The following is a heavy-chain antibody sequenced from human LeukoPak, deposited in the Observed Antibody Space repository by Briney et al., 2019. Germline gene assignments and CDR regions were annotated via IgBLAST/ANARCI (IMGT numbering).Heavy chain of an antibody. CDR2: ISTYNGKK. CDR1: GYTFTSYG. V-gene: IGHV1-18*01. Sequence: ASVKVSCKASGYTFTSYGISWVRQAPGNGREGMGWISTYNGKKKYAQNLQGRFTMTTDTSTSTAYMELRTLRSDDPAVYYCARGFPPRRNYDTRGYYSYHFDYWGQGTLVTVSS. J-gene: IGHJ4*02. CDR3: ARGFPPRRNYDTRGYYSYHFDY. D-gene: IGHD3-22*01.